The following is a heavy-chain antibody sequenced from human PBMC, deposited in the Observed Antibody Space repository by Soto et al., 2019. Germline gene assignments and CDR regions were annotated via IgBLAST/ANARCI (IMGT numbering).Heavy chain of an antibody. CDR1: GYTFTSYG. V-gene: IGHV1-18*01. J-gene: IGHJ6*03. CDR3: ARGGSSTSWFYYMDV. D-gene: IGHD2-2*01. CDR2: ISAYNGNT. Sequence: ASVKVSCKASGYTFTSYGISCVRQAPGQGLEWMGWISAYNGNTNYAQKLQGRVTMTTDTSTSTAYMELRSLRSDDTAVYYCARGGSSTSWFYYMDVWGKGTTVTVSS.